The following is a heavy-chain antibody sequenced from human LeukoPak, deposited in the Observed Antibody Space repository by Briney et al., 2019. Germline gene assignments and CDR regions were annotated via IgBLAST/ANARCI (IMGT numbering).Heavy chain of an antibody. V-gene: IGHV3-15*07. CDR3: TTDGGEFIMYSGSYCNFDY. CDR2: IKSKTDGGTT. J-gene: IGHJ4*02. D-gene: IGHD1-26*01. CDR1: GFTFSNAW. Sequence: GGSLRLSCAASGFTFSNAWMNWVRQAPGKGLEWVGRIKSKTDGGTTDYAAPVKGRFTISRDDSKNTLYLQMNSLKTEDTAVYYCTTDGGEFIMYSGSYCNFDYWGQGTLVTVSS.